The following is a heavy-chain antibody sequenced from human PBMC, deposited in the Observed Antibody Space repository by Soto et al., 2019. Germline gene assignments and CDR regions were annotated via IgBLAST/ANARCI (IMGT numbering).Heavy chain of an antibody. V-gene: IGHV1-69*13. CDR1: GGTFSSYA. J-gene: IGHJ5*02. Sequence: SVKVSCKASGGTFSSYAISWVRQAPGQGLEWMGGIIPKFGTTNYAQKFRGRVTITADESTSTAYMEVSSLRSEDTAVYYCARASGRGWYNWFDPWGQGTLVTVSS. D-gene: IGHD6-19*01. CDR3: ARASGRGWYNWFDP. CDR2: IIPKFGTT.